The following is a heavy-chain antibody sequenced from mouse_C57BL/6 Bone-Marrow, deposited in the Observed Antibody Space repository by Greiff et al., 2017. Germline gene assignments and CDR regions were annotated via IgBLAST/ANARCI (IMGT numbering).Heavy chain of an antibody. V-gene: IGHV1-9*01. Sequence: QVQLQQSGAELMKPGASVTLSCKATGYTFTGYWIEWVKQRPGHGLEWIGEILPGSGSTNYNEKFKGKATFTADTSSNTAYMQLSSLTTEDSAIYYCARDLLWRGFAYWGQGTLVTVSA. CDR3: ARDLLWRGFAY. D-gene: IGHD2-1*01. J-gene: IGHJ3*01. CDR2: ILPGSGST. CDR1: GYTFTGYW.